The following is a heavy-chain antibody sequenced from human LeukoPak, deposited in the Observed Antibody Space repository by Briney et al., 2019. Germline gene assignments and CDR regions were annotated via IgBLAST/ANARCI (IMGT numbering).Heavy chain of an antibody. CDR2: IKQDGSEK. CDR1: EFNFSNYW. J-gene: IGHJ3*02. V-gene: IGHV3-7*04. CDR3: ARGYCSGGSCYAFDI. D-gene: IGHD2-15*01. Sequence: GGSLRLSCAASEFNFSNYWMSWVRQAPGKGLEWVANIKQDGSEKYYLDSVKGRFTISRDNAKQSLYLQMNSLRAEDTAVYYCARGYCSGGSCYAFDIWGQGTMVTVSS.